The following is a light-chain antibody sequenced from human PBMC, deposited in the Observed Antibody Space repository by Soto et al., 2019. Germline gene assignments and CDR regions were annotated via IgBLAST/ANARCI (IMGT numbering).Light chain of an antibody. CDR3: QQFNSYPIT. V-gene: IGKV1-13*02. CDR1: QDIRGA. CDR2: DVS. Sequence: AIPLTQSPSSLSASVGDRVTITCRASQDIRGALAWYQQKPGKAPKMLIYDVSTLESGVPSRFSGSSSETDFTLTISSLQPEDFATYYCQQFNSYPITFGQGTRLEIK. J-gene: IGKJ5*01.